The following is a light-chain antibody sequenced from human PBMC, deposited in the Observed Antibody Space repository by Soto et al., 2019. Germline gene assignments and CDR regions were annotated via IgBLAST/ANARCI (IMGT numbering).Light chain of an antibody. J-gene: IGKJ2*01. Sequence: EILMTQSPATLSVSPGERATLSCRASQSVSSKLAWFQQKPGQAPSLLIYYVSTRATGVPVRFSGSGSGTEFTLTINSLQSEDFAVYYCQQYNNWPHTFGQGTKVDIK. CDR1: QSVSSK. CDR3: QQYNNWPHT. V-gene: IGKV3-15*01. CDR2: YVS.